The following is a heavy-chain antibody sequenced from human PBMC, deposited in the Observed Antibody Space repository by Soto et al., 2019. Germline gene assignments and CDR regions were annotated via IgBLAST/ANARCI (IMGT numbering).Heavy chain of an antibody. CDR3: ARGTGMAYSSSWTDAFDI. Sequence: GGSLRLSCAASGFTFSSYGMHWVRQAPGKGLEWVAVIWYDGSNKYYADSVKGRFTISRDNSKNTLYLQMNSLRAEDTAVYYCARGTGMAYSSSWTDAFDIWGQGTMVTVSS. CDR1: GFTFSSYG. CDR2: IWYDGSNK. J-gene: IGHJ3*02. V-gene: IGHV3-33*01. D-gene: IGHD6-13*01.